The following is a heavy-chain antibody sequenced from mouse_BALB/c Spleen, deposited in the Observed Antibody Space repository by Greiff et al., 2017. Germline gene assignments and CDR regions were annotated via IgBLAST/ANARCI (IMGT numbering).Heavy chain of an antibody. D-gene: IGHD1-1*01. V-gene: IGHV1-87*01. J-gene: IGHJ4*01. Sequence: QVQLKESGAELARPGASVKLSCKASGYTFTSYWMQWVKQRPGQGLEWIGAIYPGDGDTRYTQKFKGKATLTADKSSSTAYMQLSSLASEDSAVYYCARSYYGSSYYAMDDWGQGTSVTVSS. CDR1: GYTFTSYW. CDR2: IYPGDGDT. CDR3: ARSYYGSSYYAMDD.